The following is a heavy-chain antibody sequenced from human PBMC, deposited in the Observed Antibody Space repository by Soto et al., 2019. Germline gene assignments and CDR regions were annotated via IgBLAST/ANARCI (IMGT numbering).Heavy chain of an antibody. CDR1: GYTFTGYY. D-gene: IGHD2-2*01. CDR3: ARERYQVISDGMDV. V-gene: IGHV1-2*02. Sequence: GASVKVSFKAPGYTFTGYYVHWVREAPGQGLEWMGWINPETGGTSYAQKFQGRVTLSRDTSINTAYLELSRLRFDDAAVYFCARERYQVISDGMDVWGQGTTVTVSS. J-gene: IGHJ6*02. CDR2: INPETGGT.